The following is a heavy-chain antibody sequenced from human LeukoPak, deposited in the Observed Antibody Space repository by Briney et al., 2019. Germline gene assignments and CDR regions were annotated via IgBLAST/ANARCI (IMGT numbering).Heavy chain of an antibody. CDR1: GYTFSDFS. CDR2: ISVRSNYR. D-gene: IGHD3-22*01. V-gene: IGHV3-21*01. CDR3: VRLRRNNDRSGYYYYYDY. J-gene: IGHJ4*02. Sequence: GGSLTLSCAASGYTFSDFSVNWVRQAPGKGLEWVSSISVRSNYRYYADSVRGRFTISRDEARDSLFLQMNSLRAEDTAVYFCVRLRRNNDRSGYYYYYDYWGQGTLVTVSS.